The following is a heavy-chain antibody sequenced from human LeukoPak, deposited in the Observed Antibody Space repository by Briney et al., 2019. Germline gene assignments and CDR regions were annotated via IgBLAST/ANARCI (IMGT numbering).Heavy chain of an antibody. J-gene: IGHJ4*02. D-gene: IGHD3-10*01. Sequence: GESLKISCRASGYSFSTNWIGWVRQMPGKGLEWMGVIYPGDSDTRYSPSFQGQVTISADKSISTAYLQWSRLKASDTAMYYCARQHGSGSYYSRAIDYWGQGTLVTVSS. V-gene: IGHV5-51*01. CDR2: IYPGDSDT. CDR1: GYSFSTNW. CDR3: ARQHGSGSYYSRAIDY.